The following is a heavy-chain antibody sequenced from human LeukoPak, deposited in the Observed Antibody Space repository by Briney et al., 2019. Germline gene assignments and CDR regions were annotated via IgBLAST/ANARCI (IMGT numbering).Heavy chain of an antibody. CDR3: ARDDSSSWYPDPGHNYYYYYGMDV. Sequence: VASVKVSCKASGYTFTSYGISWVRQAPGQGLEWMGWISAYDGNTNYAQKLQGRVTMTTDTSTSTAYMELRSLRSDDTAVYYCARDDSSSWYPDPGHNYYYYYGMDVWGQGTTVTVSS. V-gene: IGHV1-18*01. J-gene: IGHJ6*02. D-gene: IGHD6-13*01. CDR2: ISAYDGNT. CDR1: GYTFTSYG.